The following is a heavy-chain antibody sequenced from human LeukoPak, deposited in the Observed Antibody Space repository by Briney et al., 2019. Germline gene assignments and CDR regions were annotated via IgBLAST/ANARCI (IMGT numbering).Heavy chain of an antibody. CDR1: GFTFSSYA. CDR2: ISGSGGST. J-gene: IGHJ4*01. D-gene: IGHD3-22*01. V-gene: IGHV3-23*01. Sequence: GGSLRLSCAASGFTFSSYAMSWVRQAPGKGLEWVSAISGSGGSTVYADSVKGRFTISRDNSKNPLYLQMNSLRAEETAVYCCANRVEVPYYYDSSGYYYLHTPFDYWGRGTLVTVSS. CDR3: ANRVEVPYYYDSSGYYYLHTPFDY.